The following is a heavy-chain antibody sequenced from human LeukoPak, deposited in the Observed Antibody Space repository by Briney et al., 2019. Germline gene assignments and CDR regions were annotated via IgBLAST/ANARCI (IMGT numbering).Heavy chain of an antibody. CDR1: GGSISSYY. J-gene: IGHJ3*02. CDR2: IYYSGST. D-gene: IGHD3-22*01. V-gene: IGHV4-59*01. Sequence: SETLSLTCTVSGGSISSYYWSWIRQPPGKGLEWIGYIYYSGSTNYNPSLESRVTISVDTSKNQFSLKLSSVTAADTAVYYCARTGSPDYYDSSGYSVPYDAFDIWGQGTMVTVSS. CDR3: ARTGSPDYYDSSGYSVPYDAFDI.